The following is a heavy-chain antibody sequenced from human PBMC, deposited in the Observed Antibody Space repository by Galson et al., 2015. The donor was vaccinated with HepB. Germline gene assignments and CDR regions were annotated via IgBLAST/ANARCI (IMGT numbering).Heavy chain of an antibody. CDR2: ISYDGSNK. D-gene: IGHD3-22*01. J-gene: IGHJ6*02. V-gene: IGHV3-30-3*01. CDR1: GFTFSSYA. CDR3: ARDLHRISDYYDSSGYPAYYYGMDV. Sequence: SLRLSCAASGFTFSSYAMHWVRQAPGKGLEWVAVISYDGSNKYYADSVKGRFTISRDNSKNTLYLQMNSLRAEDTAVYYCARDLHRISDYYDSSGYPAYYYGMDVWGQGTTVTVSS.